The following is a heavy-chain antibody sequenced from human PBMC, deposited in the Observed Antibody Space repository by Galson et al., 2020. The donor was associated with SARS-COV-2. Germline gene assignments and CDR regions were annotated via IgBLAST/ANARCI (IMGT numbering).Heavy chain of an antibody. Sequence: HSGYTNYNPSLKSRVTMSLDTSKNQFSLKLSSVTAADTALYYCSRIIVTAYYFSYMDVWGKGTTVTVS. D-gene: IGHD2-21*02. J-gene: IGHJ6*03. CDR2: HSGYT. V-gene: IGHV4-4*06. CDR3: SRIIVTAYYFSYMDV.